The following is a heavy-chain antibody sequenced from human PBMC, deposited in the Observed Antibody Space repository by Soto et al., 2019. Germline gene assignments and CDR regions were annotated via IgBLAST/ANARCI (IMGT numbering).Heavy chain of an antibody. CDR2: IYYSGST. D-gene: IGHD1-26*01. J-gene: IGHJ4*02. CDR1: GGSISSGDYY. V-gene: IGHV4-30-4*01. Sequence: SETLSLTCTVSGGSISSGDYYWSWIRQPPGKGLEWIGYIYYSGSTYYNPSLKSRVTISVDTSKNQFSLKLSSVTAADTAVYYCGRELLPQGELTTSIEYWGQGTLVTVSS. CDR3: GRELLPQGELTTSIEY.